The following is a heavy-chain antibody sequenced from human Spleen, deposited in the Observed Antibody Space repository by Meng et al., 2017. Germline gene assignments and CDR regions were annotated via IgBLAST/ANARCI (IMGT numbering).Heavy chain of an antibody. CDR2: INHSGST. CDR1: GGSFSDYY. Sequence: QVRLTQWGAGLLKPWETLSLTCVVSGGSFSDYYWSWIRQPPGKGLEWIGEINHSGSTNYNPSLESRATISVDTSQNNLSLKLSSVTAADSAVYYCARGPTTMAHDFDYWGQGTLVTVSS. D-gene: IGHD4-11*01. J-gene: IGHJ4*02. V-gene: IGHV4-34*01. CDR3: ARGPTTMAHDFDY.